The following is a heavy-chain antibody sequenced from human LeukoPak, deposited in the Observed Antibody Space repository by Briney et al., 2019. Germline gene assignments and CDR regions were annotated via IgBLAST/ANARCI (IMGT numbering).Heavy chain of an antibody. J-gene: IGHJ4*02. Sequence: SQTLSLTCTISGASITGGSYYWTWIRQPAGKALEWIGRIYTSGSTNYNPSLKSRVTISVDTSKNQFSLKLSSVTAADTAVYYCARTRSSSWPNIDYWGQGTLVTVSS. CDR3: ARTRSSSWPNIDY. CDR2: IYTSGST. D-gene: IGHD6-13*01. V-gene: IGHV4-61*02. CDR1: GASITGGSYY.